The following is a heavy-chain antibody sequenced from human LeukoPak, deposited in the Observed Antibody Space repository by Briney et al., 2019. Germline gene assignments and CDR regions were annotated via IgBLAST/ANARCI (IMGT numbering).Heavy chain of an antibody. CDR1: GYTFTNYA. CDR2: INTYNGDA. CDR3: TRYPTISGHYYFDY. D-gene: IGHD2/OR15-2a*01. V-gene: IGHV1-18*01. Sequence: ASVKVSCKAFGYTFTNYAISWVRQAPGQGFEWLGWINTYNGDAKYPLNIQGRVSLTTDTFTSTAYMELWSLRPDDTAVYYCTRYPTISGHYYFDYWGQGTLVTVSS. J-gene: IGHJ4*02.